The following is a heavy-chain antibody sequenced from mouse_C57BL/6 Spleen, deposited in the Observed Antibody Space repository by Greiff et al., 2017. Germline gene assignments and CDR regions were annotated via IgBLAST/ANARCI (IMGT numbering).Heavy chain of an antibody. V-gene: IGHV14-4*01. D-gene: IGHD1-1*01. CDR2: IDPENGDT. Sequence: VQLQQSGAELVRPGASVKLSCTASGFNIKDDYMHWVKQRPEQGLEWIGWIDPENGDTEYASKFQGKATITADTSSNTAYLQLSSLTSEDTAVYYCTTKFITTVVATPLTGNSFDYWGQGTTLTVSS. CDR1: GFNIKDDY. CDR3: TTKFITTVVATPLTGNSFDY. J-gene: IGHJ2*01.